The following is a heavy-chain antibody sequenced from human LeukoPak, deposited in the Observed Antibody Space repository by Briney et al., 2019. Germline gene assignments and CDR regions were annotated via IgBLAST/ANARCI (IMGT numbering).Heavy chain of an antibody. J-gene: IGHJ4*02. CDR2: INHSGST. Sequence: SETLSLTCAVYGGSFSGYYWSWIRQPPGKGLEWIGEINHSGSTNYNPPLKSRVTISVDTSKNQFSLKLSSVTAADTAVYYCARGPVTTDPFDYWGQGTLVTVSS. CDR3: ARGPVTTDPFDY. V-gene: IGHV4-34*01. CDR1: GGSFSGYY. D-gene: IGHD4-17*01.